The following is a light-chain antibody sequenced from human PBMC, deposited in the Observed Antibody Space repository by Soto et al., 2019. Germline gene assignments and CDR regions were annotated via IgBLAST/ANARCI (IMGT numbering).Light chain of an antibody. CDR2: GAS. CDR3: QQYGSSPWT. CDR1: QSVSSNY. Sequence: EIVLTQSPGTLSLSPGERATLSCRASQSVSSNYLAWYQQKPGQAPRPLIYGASSRATGIPDRFSGSGAGTDFTLTSSRLESEDVAVYDCQQYGSSPWTFGQGTKGEIK. J-gene: IGKJ1*01. V-gene: IGKV3-20*01.